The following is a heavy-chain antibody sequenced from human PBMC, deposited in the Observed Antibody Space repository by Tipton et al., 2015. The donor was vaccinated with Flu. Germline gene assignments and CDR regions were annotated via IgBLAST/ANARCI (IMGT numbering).Heavy chain of an antibody. D-gene: IGHD3-9*01. CDR1: GGTFSSYA. CDR3: ARSLDDILPGYYVEFDY. CDR2: IIPILGIA. Sequence: QLVQSGAEVKKPGSSVKVSCKASGGTFSSYAISWVRQAPGQGLEWMGRIIPILGIANYAQKFQGRVTITADKSTSTAYMELSSLRSEDTAVYYCARSLDDILPGYYVEFDYWGQGTLVTVSS. V-gene: IGHV1-69*09. J-gene: IGHJ4*02.